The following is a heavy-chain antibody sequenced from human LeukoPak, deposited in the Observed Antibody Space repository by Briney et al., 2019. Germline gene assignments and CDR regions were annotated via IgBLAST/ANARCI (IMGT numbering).Heavy chain of an antibody. V-gene: IGHV3-30*04. CDR3: AHPRNYDTPPAY. CDR2: ISYDGSNK. Sequence: PGGSLRLSCAASGFTFSSYAMHWVRQAPGKGLEWVAVISYDGSNKYYADSVKGRFTISRDNSKNTLYLQMNSLRAEDTAVYYCAHPRNYDTPPAYWGQGTLVTVSS. D-gene: IGHD3-9*01. J-gene: IGHJ4*02. CDR1: GFTFSSYA.